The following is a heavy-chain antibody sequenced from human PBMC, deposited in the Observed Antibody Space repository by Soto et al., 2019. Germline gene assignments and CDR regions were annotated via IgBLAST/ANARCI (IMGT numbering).Heavy chain of an antibody. Sequence: PGGALRLSCAASGFTFSSYGMHWVRQAPGKGLEWVAVIWYDGSNKYYADSVKGRFTISRDNSKNTLYLQMNSLRAEDTAVYHCAREMADYGMDVWGQGTTVTVSS. V-gene: IGHV3-33*01. J-gene: IGHJ6*02. CDR2: IWYDGSNK. D-gene: IGHD6-19*01. CDR1: GFTFSSYG. CDR3: AREMADYGMDV.